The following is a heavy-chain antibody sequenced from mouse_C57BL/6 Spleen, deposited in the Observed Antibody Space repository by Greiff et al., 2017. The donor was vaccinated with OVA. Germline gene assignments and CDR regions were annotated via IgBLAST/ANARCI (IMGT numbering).Heavy chain of an antibody. Sequence: VQLQESGPELVKPGASVKISCKASGYAFSSSWMNWVKQRPGKGLEWIGRIYPGDGDTNYNGKFKGKATLTADKSSSTAYMHLSSLTSEDSAVYFCAIPQTAQADWGQGTTLTVSS. CDR3: AIPQTAQAD. CDR1: GYAFSSSW. J-gene: IGHJ2*01. D-gene: IGHD3-2*02. CDR2: IYPGDGDT. V-gene: IGHV1-82*01.